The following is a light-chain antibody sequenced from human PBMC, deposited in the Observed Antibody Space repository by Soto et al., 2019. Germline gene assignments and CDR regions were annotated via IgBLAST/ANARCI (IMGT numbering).Light chain of an antibody. J-gene: IGKJ3*01. V-gene: IGKV1-39*01. Sequence: DIPMTQSPSSLSASVGDRVTITCRASRSISRYLNWYQQKPGKAPKLLIYAASNLQSGVPSRFSGSGSGTDFTLTITGLQPEDLATYYCLQSYTSLFTFGPGTRVDIK. CDR3: LQSYTSLFT. CDR1: RSISRY. CDR2: AAS.